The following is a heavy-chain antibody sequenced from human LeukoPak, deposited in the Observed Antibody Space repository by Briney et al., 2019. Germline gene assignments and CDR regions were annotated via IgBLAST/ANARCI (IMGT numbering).Heavy chain of an antibody. V-gene: IGHV4-39*07. CDR3: ARNTSPGGYFDL. J-gene: IGHJ2*01. D-gene: IGHD1-14*01. CDR1: GGSISSNSYY. CDR2: IYYSGST. Sequence: SETLSLTCAVSGGSISSNSYYWDWIRQPPGKGLEWIGSIYYSGSTYFNPSLKSRVTISVDTSKNQFSLKLNSVTAADTAVYYCARNTSPGGYFDLWGRGTLVTVSS.